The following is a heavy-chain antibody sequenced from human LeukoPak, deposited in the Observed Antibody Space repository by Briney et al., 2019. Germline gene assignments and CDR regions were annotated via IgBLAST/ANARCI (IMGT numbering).Heavy chain of an antibody. CDR2: IKQDGSEK. Sequence: QSGGSLRLSCAASGFTISSYWMSWVRQAPGKGLEWVANIKQDGSEKYYVDSVKGRFTISRDNAKNSLYLQMNSLRVEDTATYYCALTRGYSGYDLDSWGQGTLVTVSS. D-gene: IGHD5-12*01. V-gene: IGHV3-7*01. CDR3: ALTRGYSGYDLDS. CDR1: GFTISSYW. J-gene: IGHJ4*02.